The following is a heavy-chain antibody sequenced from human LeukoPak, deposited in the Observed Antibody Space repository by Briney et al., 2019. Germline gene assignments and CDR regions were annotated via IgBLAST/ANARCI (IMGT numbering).Heavy chain of an antibody. D-gene: IGHD4-17*01. V-gene: IGHV1-18*01. CDR2: ISPHNGNT. CDR3: ARGTYGQLLFDI. J-gene: IGHJ3*02. Sequence: GASVKVSCKASGYTSTRNGISWVRQAPGQGLEWMGWISPHNGNTNSAQKLQGRVTMTADTSTSTAYMELRSLRSDDTAVYYCARGTYGQLLFDIWGQGTMVAVSS. CDR1: GYTSTRNG.